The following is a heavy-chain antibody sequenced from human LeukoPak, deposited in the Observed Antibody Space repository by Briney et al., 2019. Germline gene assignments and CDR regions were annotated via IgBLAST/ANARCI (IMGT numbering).Heavy chain of an antibody. D-gene: IGHD3-22*01. CDR1: GYNFTNNW. J-gene: IGHJ3*02. V-gene: IGHV5-51*01. CDR2: IYSCYSDA. CDR3: AQGLNNYDSRDYYYDGDAFDI. Sequence: GESLKISCNISGYNFTNNWNGWVRQVPGKGLEWMGLIYSCYSDAKYSPSFQGPVTISADKSISTAYLQWSSLKASDTAMYYCAQGLNNYDSRDYYYDGDAFDIWGQGTMVTVSS.